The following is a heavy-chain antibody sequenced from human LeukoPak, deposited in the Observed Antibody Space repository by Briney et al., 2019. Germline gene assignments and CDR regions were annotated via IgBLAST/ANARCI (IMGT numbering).Heavy chain of an antibody. V-gene: IGHV1-69*01. CDR3: ARGYSSHDHYYYYMDV. CDR1: GGTFSSYA. CDR2: IIPIFGTA. J-gene: IGHJ6*03. D-gene: IGHD6-13*01. Sequence: SVKVSCKASGGTFSSYAISWVRQAPGQGLEWMGGIIPIFGTANYAQKFQGRVTITADESTSTAYMELSSLRSEDTAVYYCARGYSSHDHYYYYMDVWGKGTTVTVSS.